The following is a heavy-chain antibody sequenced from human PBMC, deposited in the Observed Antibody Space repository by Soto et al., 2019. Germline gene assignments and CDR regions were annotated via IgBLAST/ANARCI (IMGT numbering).Heavy chain of an antibody. V-gene: IGHV1-3*05. CDR2: INAGNGNT. CDR3: ARDSSGWYDLPFDY. J-gene: IGHJ4*02. D-gene: IGHD6-19*01. Sequence: QVQLVQSGAEEKKPGASVKVSCKASGYTFTSYAMHWVRQAPGQRLEWMGWINAGNGNTKYSQKFQGRVTITRDTXXSTAYMQLSSLRSEDTAVYYCARDSSGWYDLPFDYWGQGTLVTVSP. CDR1: GYTFTSYA.